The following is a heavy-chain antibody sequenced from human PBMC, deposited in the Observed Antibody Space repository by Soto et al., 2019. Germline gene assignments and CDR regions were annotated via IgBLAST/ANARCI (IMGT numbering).Heavy chain of an antibody. CDR2: IYYSGST. Sequence: QVQLQESGPGLVKPSQTLSLTCTVSGGSISSGGYYWSWIRQHPGKALEWIGYIYYSGSTYYNPSRLSRVSISVDTAKNQFALKLRFVCASVSGVYYCACANLRRGPSPSGFDYFGQGSLVTVCS. D-gene: IGHD3-16*01. V-gene: IGHV4-31*03. CDR3: ACANLRRGPSPSGFDY. CDR1: GGSISSGGYY. J-gene: IGHJ4*02.